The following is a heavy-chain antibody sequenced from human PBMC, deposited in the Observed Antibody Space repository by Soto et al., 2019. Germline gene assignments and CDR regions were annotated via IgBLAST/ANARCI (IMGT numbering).Heavy chain of an antibody. V-gene: IGHV3-30*18. Sequence: GVSLRLSCAASGFTFSSYGMHWVRQAPGKGLEWVAVISYDGSNKYYADSVKGRFTISRDNSKNTLYLQMNSLRAEDTAVYYCANVLRLDYWGQGTLVTVSS. CDR2: ISYDGSNK. D-gene: IGHD2-8*01. J-gene: IGHJ4*02. CDR3: ANVLRLDY. CDR1: GFTFSSYG.